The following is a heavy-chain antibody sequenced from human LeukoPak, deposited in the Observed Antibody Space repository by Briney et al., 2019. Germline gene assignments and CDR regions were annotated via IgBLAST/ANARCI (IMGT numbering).Heavy chain of an antibody. CDR2: IIPIFGTA. V-gene: IGHV1-69*06. CDR1: GGTFSSYA. CDR3: ARVAYCSSTSCYFLDI. D-gene: IGHD2-2*01. J-gene: IGHJ3*02. Sequence: SVKVSCKASGGTFSSYAISWVRQAPGQGLEWMGGIIPIFGTANYAQKFQGRVMITADKSTSTAYMELSSLRSEDTAVYYCARVAYCSSTSCYFLDIWGQGTMVTVSS.